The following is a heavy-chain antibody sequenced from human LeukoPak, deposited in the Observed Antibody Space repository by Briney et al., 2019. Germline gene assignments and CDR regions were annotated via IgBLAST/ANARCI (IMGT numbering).Heavy chain of an antibody. CDR3: ARRSGIAVAGAFDY. CDR1: GFTFSTYS. CDR2: ISAASWGI. D-gene: IGHD6-19*01. J-gene: IGHJ4*02. V-gene: IGHV3-48*01. Sequence: GGSLRLSCAASGFTFSTYSMTWVRQAPGKGLEWISHISAASWGIYYADSVKGRFTTSRDNAKNSVFLQMNSLRAEDTAVYYCARRSGIAVAGAFDYWGQGTLVTVSS.